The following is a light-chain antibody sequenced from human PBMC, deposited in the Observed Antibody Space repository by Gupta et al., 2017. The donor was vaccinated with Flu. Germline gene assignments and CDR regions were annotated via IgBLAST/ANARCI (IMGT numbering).Light chain of an antibody. CDR1: ETVAGNY. V-gene: IGKV3-20*01. CDR2: GAS. CDR3: QQYGSSPPDT. J-gene: IGKJ2*01. Sequence: EVVLTQSPGTLSLSPGERATLSCRASETVAGNYLAWYQQKPGQAPRLLIYGASSRATGIPDRFSGSGSGTDFTLTISRREPEDFVVYYCQQYGSSPPDTFGQGTXLEIK.